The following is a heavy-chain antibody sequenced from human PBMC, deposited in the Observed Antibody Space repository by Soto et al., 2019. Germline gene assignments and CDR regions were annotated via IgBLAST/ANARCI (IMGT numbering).Heavy chain of an antibody. D-gene: IGHD6-25*01. CDR2: ISSSSSYI. CDR1: GFTFSIYS. V-gene: IGHV3-21*01. Sequence: GGSLRLSCAASGFTFSIYSMNWVRQSPGKGLEWVSSISSSSSYIYYADSVKGRFTISRDNAKNSLYLQMNSLRAEDTAVYYCARKRESSGWLLAYRGQGNPGTV. CDR3: ARKRESSGWLLAY. J-gene: IGHJ4*02.